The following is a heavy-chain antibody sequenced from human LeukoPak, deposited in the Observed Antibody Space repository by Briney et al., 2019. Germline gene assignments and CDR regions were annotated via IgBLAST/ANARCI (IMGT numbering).Heavy chain of an antibody. CDR2: INPSIGTT. CDR1: GYTFTNYY. D-gene: IGHD3-22*01. CDR3: ARAQRHSSGYYHEY. J-gene: IGHJ4*02. Sequence: APVKVSCKASGYTFTNYYIHWVRQAPGQGLEWMGIINPSIGTTSCAQKFQGRVTITADKSTSTAYMELSSLRSEDTAVYYCARAQRHSSGYYHEYWGQGTLVTVSS. V-gene: IGHV1-46*01.